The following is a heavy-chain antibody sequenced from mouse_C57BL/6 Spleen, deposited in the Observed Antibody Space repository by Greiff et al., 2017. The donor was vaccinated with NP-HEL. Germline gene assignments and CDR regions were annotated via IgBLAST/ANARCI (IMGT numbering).Heavy chain of an antibody. CDR1: GYTFTSYW. CDR2: IDPSDSYT. D-gene: IGHD2-5*01. V-gene: IGHV1-69*01. CDR3: ASTGYSNRALDY. Sequence: QVHVKQPGAELVMPGASVKLSCKASGYTFTSYWMHWVKQRPGQGLEWIGEIDPSDSYTNYNQKFKGKSTLTVDKSSSTAYMQLSSLTSEDSAVYYCASTGYSNRALDYWGQGTSVTVSS. J-gene: IGHJ4*01.